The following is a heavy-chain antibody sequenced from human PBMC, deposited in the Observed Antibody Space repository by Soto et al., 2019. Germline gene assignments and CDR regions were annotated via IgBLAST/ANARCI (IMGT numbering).Heavy chain of an antibody. Sequence: SETLSLTCSVSGDSISNSRFYWAWIRQPPGEGLEWIGSIYHTGNAYYNPSLKSRVTIFVDTSKNQFSLKLSSVTAADTAVYHCARLGVKGYSSSWYTIDYWGQGTLVTVSS. CDR1: GDSISNSRFY. D-gene: IGHD6-13*01. J-gene: IGHJ4*02. CDR2: IYHTGNA. V-gene: IGHV4-39*01. CDR3: ARLGVKGYSSSWYTIDY.